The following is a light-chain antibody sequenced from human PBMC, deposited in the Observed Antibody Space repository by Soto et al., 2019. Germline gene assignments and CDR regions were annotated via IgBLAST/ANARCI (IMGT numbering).Light chain of an antibody. CDR3: QQRSNWPRT. V-gene: IGKV3-11*01. CDR1: QSVSSY. CDR2: DAS. Sequence: VFTESPATLSLSPGERATLSCRASQSVSSYLAWYQQKPGQAPRLLIYDASNRATGIPARFSGSGSGTDFTLTISSLEPEDFAVYYCQQRSNWPRTFGQGTKVDI. J-gene: IGKJ1*01.